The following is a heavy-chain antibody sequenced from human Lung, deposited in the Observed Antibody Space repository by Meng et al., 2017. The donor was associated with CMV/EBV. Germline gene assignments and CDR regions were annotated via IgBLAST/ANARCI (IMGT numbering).Heavy chain of an antibody. D-gene: IGHD3-10*01. V-gene: IGHV4-39*07. CDR3: ARASRVRGPLIRGWFDP. CDR2: VYSGGTT. J-gene: IGHJ5*02. CDR1: SVGSTSHY. Sequence: SVGSTSHYWGWIRQPPGKGLEWIGNVYSGGTTYYNPSLKSRVTISVDTSNNQFSLKLTSVTAADTAIYYCARASRVRGPLIRGWFDPWGQGALVTVSS.